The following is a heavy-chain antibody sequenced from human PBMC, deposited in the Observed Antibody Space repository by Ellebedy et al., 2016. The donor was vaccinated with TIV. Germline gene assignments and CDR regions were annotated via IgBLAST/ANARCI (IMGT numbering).Heavy chain of an antibody. J-gene: IGHJ3*02. CDR2: ISAYNGNT. V-gene: IGHV1-18*04. CDR3: ARVYYDSSGYPSFAFDI. D-gene: IGHD3-22*01. CDR1: GYTFTSYG. Sequence: ASVKVSXKASGYTFTSYGISWVRQAPGQGLEWMGWISAYNGNTNYAQKLQGRVTMTTDTSTSTAYMELRSLRSDDTAVYYCARVYYDSSGYPSFAFDIWGQGTMVTVSS.